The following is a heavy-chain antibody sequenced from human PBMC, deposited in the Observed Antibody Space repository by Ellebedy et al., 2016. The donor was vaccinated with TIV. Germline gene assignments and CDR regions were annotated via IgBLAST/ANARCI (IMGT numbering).Heavy chain of an antibody. D-gene: IGHD3-22*01. Sequence: SETLSLTCAVSGGSISSGGYSWSWIRQPPGKGLEWIGYIYHSGSTYYNPSLKSRVTISVDRSKNQFSLKLSSVTAADTAEYYCARGSYDYYDSSGYYRFDPWGQGTLVTVSS. V-gene: IGHV4-30-2*01. CDR3: ARGSYDYYDSSGYYRFDP. J-gene: IGHJ5*02. CDR2: IYHSGST. CDR1: GGSISSGGYS.